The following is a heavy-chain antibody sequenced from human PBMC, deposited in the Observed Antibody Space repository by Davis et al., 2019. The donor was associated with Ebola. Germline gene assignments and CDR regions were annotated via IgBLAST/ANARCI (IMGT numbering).Heavy chain of an antibody. Sequence: MPSETLSLTCTASGGSISSYYWSWIRQPPGKGLEWIGYIYYSGSTNYNPSLKSRVTISVDKSKNQFSRKLSSVTAADTAVYYCARDPAGATLGGMDVWGQGTTVTVSS. D-gene: IGHD2-2*01. J-gene: IGHJ6*02. CDR2: IYYSGST. CDR1: GGSISSYY. V-gene: IGHV4-59*12. CDR3: ARDPAGATLGGMDV.